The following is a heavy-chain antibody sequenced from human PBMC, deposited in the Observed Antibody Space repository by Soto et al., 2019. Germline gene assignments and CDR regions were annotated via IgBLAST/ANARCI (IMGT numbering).Heavy chain of an antibody. CDR2: IYHSGST. CDR1: GGSISSSNW. CDR3: ARVGGNPYYYYGMDV. J-gene: IGHJ6*02. Sequence: SETLSLTCAVSGGSISSSNWWSWVRQPPGKGLEWIGEIYHSGSTNYNPSLKSRVTISVDKSKNQFSLKLSSVTAADTAVYYCARVGGNPYYYYGMDVWGQGTTVTVSS. V-gene: IGHV4-4*02. D-gene: IGHD2-15*01.